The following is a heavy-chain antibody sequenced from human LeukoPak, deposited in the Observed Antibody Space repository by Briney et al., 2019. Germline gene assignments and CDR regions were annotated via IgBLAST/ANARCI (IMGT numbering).Heavy chain of an antibody. CDR1: GGSISRYY. V-gene: IGHV4-59*08. J-gene: IGHJ4*02. D-gene: IGHD4-17*01. Sequence: SETLSLTCTVSGGSISRYYWSWIRQPPGKGPEWIGYIYYSGSTNYNPSLKSRVTISVDTSKNQFSLKLSSVTAADTAVYYCARHRATVTKTLDYWGQGTRVTV. CDR3: ARHRATVTKTLDY. CDR2: IYYSGST.